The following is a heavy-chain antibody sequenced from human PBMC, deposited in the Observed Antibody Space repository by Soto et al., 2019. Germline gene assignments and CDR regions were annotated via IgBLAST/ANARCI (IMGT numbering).Heavy chain of an antibody. J-gene: IGHJ4*02. V-gene: IGHV3-30-3*01. CDR1: GFTFSSYA. Sequence: GGSLRLSCAASGFTFSSYAMHWVRQAPGKGLEWVAVISYDGSNKYYADSVKGRFTISRDNSKNTLYLQMNSLRAEDTAVYYCARDPSYIRNYDSSGYLPYYFDYWGQGTLVTVSS. CDR3: ARDPSYIRNYDSSGYLPYYFDY. CDR2: ISYDGSNK. D-gene: IGHD3-22*01.